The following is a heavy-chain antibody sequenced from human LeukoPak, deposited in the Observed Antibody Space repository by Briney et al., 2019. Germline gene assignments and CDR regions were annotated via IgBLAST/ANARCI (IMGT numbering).Heavy chain of an antibody. V-gene: IGHV4-34*01. CDR2: INHSGST. CDR3: ARSGGYSYGKRGWFDP. CDR1: GGSFSGYY. J-gene: IGHJ5*02. Sequence: SETLSLTCAVYGGSFSGYYWSWIRQPPGKGLEWIGEINHSGSTNYNPSLKSRVTISVDTSKNQFSLKLSSVTAADTAVYYCARSGGYSYGKRGWFDPWGQGTLVTVSS. D-gene: IGHD5-18*01.